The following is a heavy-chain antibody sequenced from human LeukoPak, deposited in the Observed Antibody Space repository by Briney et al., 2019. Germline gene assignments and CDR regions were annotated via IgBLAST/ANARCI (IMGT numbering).Heavy chain of an antibody. J-gene: IGHJ4*02. CDR3: ARLYIRVPLAAAGDY. V-gene: IGHV4-30-2*01. D-gene: IGHD6-13*01. CDR1: GGSISSGGYY. Sequence: PSQTLSLTCTVSGGSISSGGYYWNWIRQPPGKGLEWIGYFYHSGITYYNPSLKSRVTISVDTSKNQFSLKLSSVTAADTAVYYCARLYIRVPLAAAGDYWGQGTLVTVSS. CDR2: FYHSGIT.